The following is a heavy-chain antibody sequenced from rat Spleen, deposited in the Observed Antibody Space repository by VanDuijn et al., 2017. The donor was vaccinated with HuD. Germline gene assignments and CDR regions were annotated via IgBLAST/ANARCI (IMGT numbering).Heavy chain of an antibody. CDR1: GFTFSDYG. D-gene: IGHD4-3*01. J-gene: IGHJ3*01. CDR3: ARQDTSGYSNWFAY. Sequence: EVQLVESDGGLVQPGRSMKLSCAASGFTFSDYGMAWVRQAPTKGLEWVATISTGGGNTYYRDSVKGRFTISRDNAKSTLSLQMDSLRSEDTATYYCARQDTSGYSNWFAYWGQGTLVTVSS. CDR2: ISTGGGNT. V-gene: IGHV5-25*01.